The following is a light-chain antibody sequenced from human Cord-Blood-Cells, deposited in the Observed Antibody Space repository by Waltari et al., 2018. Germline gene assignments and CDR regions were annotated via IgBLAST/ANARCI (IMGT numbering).Light chain of an antibody. CDR2: DVS. CDR1: SSAVGGYNY. V-gene: IGLV2-14*03. Sequence: QSALTQPASVSGSPGQSITISCTGTSSAVGGYNYVSWYQQHPGKAPKLMIYDVSNRPSGGSNRVSGSKSGNTASLTISGLQAEDEADYYCSSYTSSSTWVFGGGTKLTVL. J-gene: IGLJ3*02. CDR3: SSYTSSSTWV.